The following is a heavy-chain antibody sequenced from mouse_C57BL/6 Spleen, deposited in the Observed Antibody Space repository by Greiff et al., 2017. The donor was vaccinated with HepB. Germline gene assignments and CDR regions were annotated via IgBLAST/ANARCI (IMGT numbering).Heavy chain of an antibody. CDR3: ARWTYGSSSMDY. D-gene: IGHD1-1*01. Sequence: EVQVVESGPELVKPGASVKMSCKASGYTFTDYNMHWVKQSHGKSLEWIGYINPNNGGTSYNQKFKGKATLTVNKSSSTAYMELRSLTSEDSAVYYCARWTYGSSSMDYWGQGTSVTVSS. J-gene: IGHJ4*01. V-gene: IGHV1-22*01. CDR1: GYTFTDYN. CDR2: INPNNGGT.